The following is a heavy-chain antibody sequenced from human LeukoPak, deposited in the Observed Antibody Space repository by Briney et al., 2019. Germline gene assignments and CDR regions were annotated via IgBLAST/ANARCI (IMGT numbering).Heavy chain of an antibody. CDR1: GFTVSSNY. Sequence: GGSLRLSCVASGFTVSSNYMSWVRQAPGKGLEWVSVIYRGGSTNYADSVKGRFTISRDNSKNTLYLQMNSLRAEDTAVYYCARDWPDSGDYYDSSGYETWGQGTLVTVSS. CDR3: ARDWPDSGDYYDSSGYET. D-gene: IGHD3-22*01. V-gene: IGHV3-66*01. CDR2: IYRGGST. J-gene: IGHJ5*02.